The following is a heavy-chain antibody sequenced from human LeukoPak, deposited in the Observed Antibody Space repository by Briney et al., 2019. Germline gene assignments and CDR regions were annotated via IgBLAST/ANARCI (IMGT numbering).Heavy chain of an antibody. V-gene: IGHV3-33*06. CDR3: AKADTYYYDTSGLPLWYFDY. D-gene: IGHD3-22*01. CDR1: GFTLSSYG. J-gene: IGHJ4*02. CDR2: ILSDGSKE. Sequence: GGSLRLSCAASGFTLSSYGMHWVRQAPGKGLEWVAVILSDGSKEFYTDSVKGRFTISRDNSKNTLYLQMNTLRAEDTAVYYCAKADTYYYDTSGLPLWYFDYWGQGTLVTVSS.